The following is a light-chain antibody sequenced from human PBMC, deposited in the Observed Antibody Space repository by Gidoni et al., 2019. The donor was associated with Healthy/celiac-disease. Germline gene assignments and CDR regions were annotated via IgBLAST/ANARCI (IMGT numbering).Light chain of an antibody. CDR3: QSADSSGTGV. V-gene: IGLV3-25*03. J-gene: IGLJ3*02. CDR2: KDS. Sequence: SYELTQPPSVSVSPGQTARITCSGDALPTQYAYWYQQKPGQAPVLVIDKDSERPSGIPERFSGSSSGTTVTLTISGVQAEDEADYYCQSADSSGTGVFGGGTKLTVL. CDR1: ALPTQY.